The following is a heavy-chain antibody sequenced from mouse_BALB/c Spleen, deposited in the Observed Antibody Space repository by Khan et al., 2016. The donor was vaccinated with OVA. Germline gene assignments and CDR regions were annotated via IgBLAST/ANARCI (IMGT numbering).Heavy chain of an antibody. V-gene: IGHV5-9-3*01. Sequence: EVELVESGGGLVKPGGSLKVSCAVSGFTLSRYAMSWVRQTPEKRLEWVATISSGGTNTYYQDSVKGRFTISRDKAENTLYLQMSSLRSEDTAMYYCARSDGYYGRGAMDYWGQGTSVTVSS. CDR1: GFTLSRYA. CDR2: ISSGGTNT. D-gene: IGHD2-3*01. CDR3: ARSDGYYGRGAMDY. J-gene: IGHJ4*01.